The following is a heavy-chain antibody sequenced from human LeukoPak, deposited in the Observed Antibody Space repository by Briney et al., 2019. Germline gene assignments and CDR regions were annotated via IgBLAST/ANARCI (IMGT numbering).Heavy chain of an antibody. CDR1: GFTFSNAW. V-gene: IGHV3-15*01. CDR3: ATDLGGYYSGSGTYWGSLDY. CDR2: IKRKSDGGTP. D-gene: IGHD3-10*01. J-gene: IGHJ4*02. Sequence: GGSLRLSCAASGFTFSNAWMSWVRQAPGKGLEWVGRIKRKSDGGTPDNAAPVKGRFTISRDDSKNTLYLQMNSLKTEDTAVYYCATDLGGYYSGSGTYWGSLDYWGQGTVVTVSS.